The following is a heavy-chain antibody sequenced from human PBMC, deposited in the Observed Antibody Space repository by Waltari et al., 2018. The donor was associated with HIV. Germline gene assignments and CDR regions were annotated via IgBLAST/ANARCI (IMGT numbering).Heavy chain of an antibody. D-gene: IGHD3-3*01. CDR2: MNPDNGDT. V-gene: IGHV1-8*02. CDR1: GYPFIAFN. Sequence: QVQLVPSGAEIQKPRASVRVSCKASGYPFIAFNINWVRRPPGRGLEWVGWMNPDNGDTGYGHRFKGRFSLTRDTTTDTAYMEVTNLKSEDTATYYCTKGRRGALFGDEWGQGTLVTVSS. J-gene: IGHJ4*02. CDR3: TKGRRGALFGDE.